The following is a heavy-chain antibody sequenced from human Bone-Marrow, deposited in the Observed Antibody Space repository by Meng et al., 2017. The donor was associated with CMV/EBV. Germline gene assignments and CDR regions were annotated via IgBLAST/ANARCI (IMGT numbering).Heavy chain of an antibody. D-gene: IGHD2/OR15-2a*01. CDR2: ISVSGDST. V-gene: IGHV3-23*01. CDR1: GFTFNSYV. J-gene: IGHJ4*02. CDR3: VKSRYCNTNCHLDVDC. Sequence: GESLKISCAASGFTFNSYVMTWVRQAPGKGLEWVSSISVSGDSTYYADSVKGRFTISRDNSMHTLFLQMNSLRAEDTAVYYCVKSRYCNTNCHLDVDCWGQATLVTVSS.